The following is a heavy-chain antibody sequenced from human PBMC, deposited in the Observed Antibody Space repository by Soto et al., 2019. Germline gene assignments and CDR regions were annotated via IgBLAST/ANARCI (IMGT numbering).Heavy chain of an antibody. CDR3: ARGRSGELWRSYGMDV. J-gene: IGHJ6*02. V-gene: IGHV4-34*01. D-gene: IGHD3-16*01. Sequence: QVQLQQWGAGLLKPSETLSLTCAVYGGSFSGYYWSWIRQPPGKGPEWIGEINHSGSTNYNPSLKSLVTTSVDTSTNQFSLKLSSVTAADTAVYYCARGRSGELWRSYGMDVWGQGTTVTVSS. CDR1: GGSFSGYY. CDR2: INHSGST.